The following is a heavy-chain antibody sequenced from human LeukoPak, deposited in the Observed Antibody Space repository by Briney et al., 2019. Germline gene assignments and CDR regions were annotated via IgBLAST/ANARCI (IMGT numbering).Heavy chain of an antibody. CDR3: ARDQSPKWGSGERYFDY. CDR2: MRSDGSDI. CDR1: GFTFNTYG. V-gene: IGHV3-33*01. J-gene: IGHJ4*02. Sequence: PSKSLTLSCEASGFTFNTYGMHWVRQAQGQGMEWVTVMRSDGSDIYYADSVKGRLTISRGNSKNTLYLQMNSLRDEDTAVYYCARDQSPKWGSGERYFDYWGQGTLVTVSS. D-gene: IGHD7-27*01.